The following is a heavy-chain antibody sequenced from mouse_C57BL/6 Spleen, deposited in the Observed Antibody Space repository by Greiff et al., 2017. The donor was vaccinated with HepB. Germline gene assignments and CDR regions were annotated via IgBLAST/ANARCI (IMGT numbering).Heavy chain of an antibody. CDR3: ARGERYDPWFAY. V-gene: IGHV5-4*03. D-gene: IGHD2-3*01. J-gene: IGHJ3*01. Sequence: EVMLVESGGGLVKPGGSLKLSCAASGFTFSSYAMSWVRQTPEKRLEWVATISDGGSYTYYPDNVKGRFTISRDNAKNNLYLQMSHLKSEDTAMYYCARGERYDPWFAYWGQGTLVTVSA. CDR2: ISDGGSYT. CDR1: GFTFSSYA.